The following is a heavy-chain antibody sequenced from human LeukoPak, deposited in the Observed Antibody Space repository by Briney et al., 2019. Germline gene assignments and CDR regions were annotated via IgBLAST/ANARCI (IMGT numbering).Heavy chain of an antibody. V-gene: IGHV5-51*01. CDR3: ARRAAAAGFYYYYYMDV. CDR2: IYPGDSDT. CDR1: GYSFTSYW. Sequence: GESLQISCKGSGYSFTSYWIGWVRQMPGKGLEWMGIIYPGDSDTRYSPSFQGQVTISADKSISTAYLQWSSLKASDTAMYYCARRAAAAGFYYYYYMDVWGKGTTVTISS. J-gene: IGHJ6*03. D-gene: IGHD6-13*01.